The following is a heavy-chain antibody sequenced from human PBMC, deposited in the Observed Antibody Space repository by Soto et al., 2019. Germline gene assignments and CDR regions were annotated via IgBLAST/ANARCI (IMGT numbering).Heavy chain of an antibody. J-gene: IGHJ4*02. CDR1: GGSIISRSYF. CDR2: VSYTVRT. D-gene: IGHD6-19*01. CDR3: VRQAVDEGYSSGWYFDS. Sequence: QLQLQVSGQGLVKPSETLFLTCTVSGGSIISRSYFWGWIRQPPGKGLEWIGSVSYTVRTYYNPSLKSRLTMSADTSKNQFFLKLSSVTAADTAVYYCVRQAVDEGYSSGWYFDSWGQGTLVTVSS. V-gene: IGHV4-39*01.